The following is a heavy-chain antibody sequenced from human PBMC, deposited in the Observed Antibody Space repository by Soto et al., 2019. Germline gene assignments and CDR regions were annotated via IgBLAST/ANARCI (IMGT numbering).Heavy chain of an antibody. Sequence: GASVEVSCKASGYTFTSYGISWVRQAPGQGLEWMGWISAYNGNTNYAQKLQGRVTMTTDTSTSTAYMELRSLRSDDTAVYYCARDGHPGSDWMVYYYYYGMDVWGQGTTVTVSS. CDR3: ARDGHPGSDWMVYYYYYGMDV. J-gene: IGHJ6*02. CDR1: GYTFTSYG. V-gene: IGHV1-18*01. CDR2: ISAYNGNT. D-gene: IGHD6-19*01.